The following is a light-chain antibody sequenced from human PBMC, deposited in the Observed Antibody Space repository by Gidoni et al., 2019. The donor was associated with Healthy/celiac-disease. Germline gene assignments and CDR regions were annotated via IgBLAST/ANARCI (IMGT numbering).Light chain of an antibody. CDR2: DVS. Sequence: QSALTQPASVSGSPVQSIPTSCTGISSDVGGYNYVSWYQQHPGKAPKLMIYDVSTRPPGVSNRFSGFKSGNTASLTISGLQAEDEADYYCSSYTSSRPGVFGGGTKLTVL. V-gene: IGLV2-14*03. CDR3: SSYTSSRPGV. CDR1: SSDVGGYNY. J-gene: IGLJ3*02.